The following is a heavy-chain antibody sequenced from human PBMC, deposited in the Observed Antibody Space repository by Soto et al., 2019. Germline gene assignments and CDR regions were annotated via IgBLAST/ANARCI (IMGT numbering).Heavy chain of an antibody. CDR3: AKKFRFLDWLLSALDY. CDR1: GFTFSSYA. Sequence: EVQLLESGGGLVQPGGSLRLSCAASGFTFSSYAMSWVRQAPGKGLEWVSAISGSGGSTYYADSVKGRFTISRDNSKNTLYLQMNSLRAEDTAVYYCAKKFRFLDWLLSALDYWGQGTLVTVSS. CDR2: ISGSGGST. V-gene: IGHV3-23*01. J-gene: IGHJ4*02. D-gene: IGHD3-3*01.